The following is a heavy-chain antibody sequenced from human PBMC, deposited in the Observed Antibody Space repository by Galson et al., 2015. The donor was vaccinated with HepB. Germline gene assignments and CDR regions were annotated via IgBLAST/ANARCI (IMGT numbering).Heavy chain of an antibody. V-gene: IGHV1-18*01. CDR1: GYTFTSYG. CDR3: ARDVAAAGSPLFDYVDQASPEEVDAFDI. J-gene: IGHJ3*02. CDR2: ISAYNGNT. Sequence: SVKVSCKASGYTFTSYGISWVRQAPGQGLEWMGWISAYNGNTNYAQKLQGRVTMTTDTSTSTAYMELRSLRSDDTAVYYCARDVAAAGSPLFDYVDQASPEEVDAFDIWGQGTMVTVSS. D-gene: IGHD4-17*01.